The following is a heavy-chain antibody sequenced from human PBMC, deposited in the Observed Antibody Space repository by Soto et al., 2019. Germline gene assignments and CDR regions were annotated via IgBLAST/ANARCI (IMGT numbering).Heavy chain of an antibody. V-gene: IGHV3-33*01. CDR2: IWGDGSIP. CDR3: ARDGVGSRPFYCYLDY. Sequence: GGSLGLSCAASGVTFSGYGMHWVRQAPGKGLEWVTVIWGDGSIPYYADSVKGRFTISRDNSKNTMCLQMNSLRAEDTAVYYCARDGVGSRPFYCYLDYWGQGTLVTVSS. CDR1: GVTFSGYG. J-gene: IGHJ4*02. D-gene: IGHD2-15*01.